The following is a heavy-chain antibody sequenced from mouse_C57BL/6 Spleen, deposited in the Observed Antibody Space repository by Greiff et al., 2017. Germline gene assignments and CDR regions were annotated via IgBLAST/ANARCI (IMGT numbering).Heavy chain of an antibody. D-gene: IGHD3-2*02. CDR2: ISDGGSYT. Sequence: EVKLVESGGGLVKPGGSLKLSCAASGFTFSSYAMSWVRQTPEKRLEWVATISDGGSYTYYPDNVKGRFTISRDNAKNNLYLQMSHLKSEDTAMYYCARDSSGYGYFDYWGQGTTLTVSS. V-gene: IGHV5-4*01. CDR1: GFTFSSYA. CDR3: ARDSSGYGYFDY. J-gene: IGHJ2*01.